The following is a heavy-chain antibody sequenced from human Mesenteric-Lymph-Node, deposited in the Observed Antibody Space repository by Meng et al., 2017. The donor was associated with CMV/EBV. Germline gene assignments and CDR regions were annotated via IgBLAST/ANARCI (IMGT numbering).Heavy chain of an antibody. D-gene: IGHD2-21*02. J-gene: IGHJ4*02. V-gene: IGHV3-43D*03. CDR2: ISWGGAST. Sequence: GGSLRLSCAASGFIFDDYAMVWVRQAPGKGLEWVSTISWGGASTYYADSVKGRFTTSRDNRKDSLYLQMDSLRPEDTALYYCAKTALRVETSAIDSWGQGTLVTVSS. CDR3: AKTALRVETSAIDS. CDR1: GFIFDDYA.